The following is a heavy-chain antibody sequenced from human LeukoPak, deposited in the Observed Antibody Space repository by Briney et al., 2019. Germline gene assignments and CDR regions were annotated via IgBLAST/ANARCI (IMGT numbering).Heavy chain of an antibody. CDR3: ASRRAGYGDYFDY. CDR2: IYYSGST. Sequence: PSETLSLTCTVSGGSISPYYWSWIRQPPGEGLEWIGYIYYSGSTNYNPSLMSRATISVDTSKNQFSLKLNSVTAADTAVYYCASRRAGYGDYFDYWGQGTLVTVSS. CDR1: GGSISPYY. J-gene: IGHJ4*02. D-gene: IGHD4-17*01. V-gene: IGHV4-59*01.